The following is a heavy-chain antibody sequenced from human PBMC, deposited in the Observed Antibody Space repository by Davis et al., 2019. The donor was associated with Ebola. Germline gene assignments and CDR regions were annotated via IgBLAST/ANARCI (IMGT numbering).Heavy chain of an antibody. D-gene: IGHD2-15*01. V-gene: IGHV3-33*01. CDR3: AREFCSGGSCYSDY. CDR2: IWYDGSNK. J-gene: IGHJ4*02. Sequence: GESLKIPCAASGFTFSSYGMHWVRQAPGNGLEWVAVIWYDGSNKYYADSVKGRFTISRDNSKNTLYLQMNSLRAEDTAVYYCAREFCSGGSCYSDYWGQGTLVTVSS. CDR1: GFTFSSYG.